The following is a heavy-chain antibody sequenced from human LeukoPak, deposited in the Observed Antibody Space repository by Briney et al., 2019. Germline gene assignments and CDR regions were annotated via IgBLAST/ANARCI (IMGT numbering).Heavy chain of an antibody. Sequence: ASVKVSCKASGFTFTGYYMHWVRQDPGQGLEWMGWINPNSGGTNYAQKFQGRVTMTRDTSISTAYMELSRLRSDDTAVYYCARGELPNTNYKDSSGWYWGDYWGQGTLVTVSS. V-gene: IGHV1-2*02. CDR2: INPNSGGT. CDR1: GFTFTGYY. D-gene: IGHD6-19*01. CDR3: ARGELPNTNYKDSSGWYWGDY. J-gene: IGHJ4*02.